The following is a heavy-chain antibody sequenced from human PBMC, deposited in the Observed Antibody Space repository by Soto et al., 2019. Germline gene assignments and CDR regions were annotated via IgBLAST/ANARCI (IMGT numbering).Heavy chain of an antibody. D-gene: IGHD2-21*02. V-gene: IGHV1-3*04. J-gene: IGHJ6*02. CDR2: INIGSGNT. CDR1: GYGFSSYA. Sequence: ASVKVSCKASGYGFSSYAMHWVRQDPGQRIEWMGWINIGSGNTEYSQNFQDRITITRDTSASTVYMELSSLRSEDTAVYYCARDGGDCGYRLAYYYYIGMDVWGQGTTVTVSS. CDR3: ARDGGDCGYRLAYYYYIGMDV.